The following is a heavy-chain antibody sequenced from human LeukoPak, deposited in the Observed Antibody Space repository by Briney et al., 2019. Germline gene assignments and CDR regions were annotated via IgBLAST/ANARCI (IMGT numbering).Heavy chain of an antibody. CDR2: IIPIFVTA. CDR1: GGTFISYA. Sequence: SVKVSFKASGGTFISYAISWVRQAPGQGLEWMGGIIPIFVTANYPQKFQGRVTITTDESTSTAYLELSSLRSEDTAVYYCARAPPDDAFDIWGQGTMVTVSS. J-gene: IGHJ3*02. V-gene: IGHV1-69*05. CDR3: ARAPPDDAFDI.